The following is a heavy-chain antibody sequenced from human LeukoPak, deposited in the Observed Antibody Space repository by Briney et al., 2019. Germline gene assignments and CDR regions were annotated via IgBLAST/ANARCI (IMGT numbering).Heavy chain of an antibody. J-gene: IGHJ5*02. CDR1: GGSISSYY. Sequence: SETLSLTCTVSGGSISSYYWSWIRQPAGKGLEWIGRIYTSGSTNYNPSLKSRVTMSVDTSKNQFSLKLSSVTAADTAVYYCARVRTNDYSNYARWFDPWGQGTLVTVSP. V-gene: IGHV4-4*07. CDR3: ARVRTNDYSNYARWFDP. CDR2: IYTSGST. D-gene: IGHD4-11*01.